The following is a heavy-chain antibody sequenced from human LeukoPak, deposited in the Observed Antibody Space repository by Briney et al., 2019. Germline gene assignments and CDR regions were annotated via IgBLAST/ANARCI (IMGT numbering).Heavy chain of an antibody. CDR1: GFTFSSYA. Sequence: QPGGSLRLSYAASGFTFSSYAMSWVRQAPGKGLEWVSAISGSGGSTYYADSVKGRFTISRDNSKNTLYLQMNSLRAEDTAVYYCAKGSRRYGSGFDYWGQGTLVTVSS. D-gene: IGHD3-10*01. V-gene: IGHV3-23*01. CDR2: ISGSGGST. CDR3: AKGSRRYGSGFDY. J-gene: IGHJ4*02.